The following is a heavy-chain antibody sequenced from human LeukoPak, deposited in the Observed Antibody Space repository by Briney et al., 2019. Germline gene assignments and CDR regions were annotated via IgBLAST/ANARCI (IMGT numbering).Heavy chain of an antibody. Sequence: PGGSLRLSCAASGFTFSRSSMNRVRQAPGKGLEWVSSISSGSSYIYYAGSVKGRFTISRDNAKNSLYLQMNSLRAEDTAVYYCARCPGSWYPGRLDYWGQGTLVTVSS. V-gene: IGHV3-21*01. J-gene: IGHJ4*02. D-gene: IGHD6-13*01. CDR3: ARCPGSWYPGRLDY. CDR2: ISSGSSYI. CDR1: GFTFSRSS.